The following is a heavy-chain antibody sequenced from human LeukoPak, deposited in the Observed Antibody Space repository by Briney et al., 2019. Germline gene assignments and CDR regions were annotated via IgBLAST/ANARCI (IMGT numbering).Heavy chain of an antibody. CDR3: ARAYPYSSSWYRSSYYYYMDV. CDR1: GYTFTSYD. Sequence: ASVKVSCKASGYTFTSYDINWVRQATGQGLEWMGWMNPNSGNTGYAQKFQGRVTVTRNTSISTAYMELSSLRSEDTAVYYCARAYPYSSSWYRSSYYYYMDVWGKGTTVTVSS. D-gene: IGHD6-13*01. J-gene: IGHJ6*03. CDR2: MNPNSGNT. V-gene: IGHV1-8*01.